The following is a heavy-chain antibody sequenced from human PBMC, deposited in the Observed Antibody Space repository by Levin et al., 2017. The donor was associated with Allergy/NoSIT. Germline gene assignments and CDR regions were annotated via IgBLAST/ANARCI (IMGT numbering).Heavy chain of an antibody. CDR1: GYTLTELS. D-gene: IGHD2-2*01. J-gene: IGHJ6*02. V-gene: IGHV1-24*01. Sequence: ASVKVSCKVSGYTLTELSMHWVRQAPGKGLEWMGGFDPEDGETIYAQKFQGRVTMTEDTSTDTAYMELSSLRSEDTAVYYCAISYCSSTSCYVNYYYYGMDVWGQGTTVTVSS. CDR3: AISYCSSTSCYVNYYYYGMDV. CDR2: FDPEDGET.